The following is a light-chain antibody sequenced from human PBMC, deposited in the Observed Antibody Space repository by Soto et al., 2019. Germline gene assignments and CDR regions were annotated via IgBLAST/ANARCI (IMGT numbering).Light chain of an antibody. V-gene: IGKV3-11*01. J-gene: IGKJ4*01. CDR1: QGVSNY. Sequence: EVVLTQSPATLSLSPGEGATLSCRASQGVSNYLAWYQQKPGQAPRLLISDASNRATGIPARFNGSGSATDFTLTISSLEPEDFAMYYCQQRSKWPLTFGGGTQVEIK. CDR3: QQRSKWPLT. CDR2: DAS.